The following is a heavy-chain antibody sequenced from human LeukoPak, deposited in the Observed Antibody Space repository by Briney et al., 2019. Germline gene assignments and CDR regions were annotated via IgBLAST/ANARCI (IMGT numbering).Heavy chain of an antibody. J-gene: IGHJ4*02. CDR2: INHSGST. V-gene: IGHV4-34*01. Sequence: NPSETLSLTCAVYGGSFSGYYWSWIRQPPGKGLEWIGEINHSGSTNYNPSHKSRVTISVDTSKNQFSLKLSSVTAADTAVYYCARGTRHYVWGSYRSYYFDYWGQGTLVTVPS. CDR1: GGSFSGYY. CDR3: ARGTRHYVWGSYRSYYFDY. D-gene: IGHD3-16*02.